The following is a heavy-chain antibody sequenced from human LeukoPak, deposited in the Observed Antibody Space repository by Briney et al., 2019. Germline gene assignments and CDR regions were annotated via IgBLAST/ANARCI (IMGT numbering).Heavy chain of an antibody. CDR3: AKVDPSVLGALDV. Sequence: PGGSLRLSCAASGFTFNDAWMSWVRQAPGKGLEWVAAIGRSGSPTYYADSVKGRFTISRDTSKNTLFLEMNSLRAEDTAVYYCAKVDPSVLGALDVWGQGTMVTVSS. J-gene: IGHJ3*01. V-gene: IGHV3-23*05. D-gene: IGHD5-12*01. CDR2: IGRSGSPT. CDR1: GFTFNDAW.